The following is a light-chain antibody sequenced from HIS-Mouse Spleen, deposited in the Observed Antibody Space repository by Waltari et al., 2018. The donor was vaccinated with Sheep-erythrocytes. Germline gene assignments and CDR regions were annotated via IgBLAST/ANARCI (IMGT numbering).Light chain of an antibody. V-gene: IGLV3-1*01. CDR3: QAWDSSTAWV. Sequence: SYELPQPPSVSVSPGQTASITCSGDKLGDKYACWYQQKPGQSPVLVIYQDSKRPSGIPERFSGSNSGNTATLTISGTQAMEEADYYCQAWDSSTAWVFGGGTKLTVL. CDR2: QDS. J-gene: IGLJ3*02. CDR1: KLGDKY.